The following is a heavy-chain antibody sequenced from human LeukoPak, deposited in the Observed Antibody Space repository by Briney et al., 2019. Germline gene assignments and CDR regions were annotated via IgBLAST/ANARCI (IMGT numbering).Heavy chain of an antibody. J-gene: IGHJ4*02. CDR2: ISRSGSTK. D-gene: IGHD6-19*01. CDR3: ARVNAAVAGFFDY. Sequence: PGGSLRLSCAASGFTFSDYNMRWIRQAPGKGLEWVSSISRSGSTKYYADSVKGRFTISRDNAKNSLFLQMNSLRAEDTAVYYCARVNAAVAGFFDYWGQGTLVTVSS. CDR1: GFTFSDYN. V-gene: IGHV3-11*01.